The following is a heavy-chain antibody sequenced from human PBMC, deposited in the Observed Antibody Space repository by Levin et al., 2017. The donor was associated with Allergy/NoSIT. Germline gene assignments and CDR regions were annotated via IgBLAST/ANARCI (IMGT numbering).Heavy chain of an antibody. D-gene: IGHD5-18*01. CDR2: INHSGST. Sequence: SETLSLTCAVYGGSFSGYYWSWIRQPPGKGLEWIGEINHSGSTNYNPSLKSRVTISVDTSKNQFSLKLSSVTAADTAVYYCARETGYSYGYAGYFDYWGQGTLVTVSS. CDR1: GGSFSGYY. J-gene: IGHJ4*02. V-gene: IGHV4-34*01. CDR3: ARETGYSYGYAGYFDY.